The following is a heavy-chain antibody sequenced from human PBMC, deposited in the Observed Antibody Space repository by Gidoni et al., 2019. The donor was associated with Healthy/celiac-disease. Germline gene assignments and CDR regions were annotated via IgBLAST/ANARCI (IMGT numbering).Heavy chain of an antibody. CDR2: INHSGST. Sequence: QVQLQQWGAGLLKPSETLSLTCAVYGGSFSGYYWSWIRQPPGKGLEWIGEINHSGSTNYNPSLKSRVIISVDTSKNQFSLKLSSVTAADTAVYYCATSSSSYLPDYWGQGTLVTVSS. CDR1: GGSFSGYY. D-gene: IGHD6-6*01. CDR3: ATSSSSYLPDY. J-gene: IGHJ4*02. V-gene: IGHV4-34*01.